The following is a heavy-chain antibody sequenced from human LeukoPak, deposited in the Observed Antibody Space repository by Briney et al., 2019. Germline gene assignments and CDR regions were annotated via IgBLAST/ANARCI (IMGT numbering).Heavy chain of an antibody. CDR2: IIPIFGIA. V-gene: IGHV1-69*04. J-gene: IGHJ4*02. D-gene: IGHD2-21*02. CDR1: GGTFSSYA. Sequence: SVKVSCKASGGTFSSYAISWVRQAPGQGLEWMGRIIPIFGIANYAQKFQGRVTITADKSTSTAYMELSSLRSEDTAVYYCARTEYCGGDCYFFDYWGQGTLVTVSS. CDR3: ARTEYCGGDCYFFDY.